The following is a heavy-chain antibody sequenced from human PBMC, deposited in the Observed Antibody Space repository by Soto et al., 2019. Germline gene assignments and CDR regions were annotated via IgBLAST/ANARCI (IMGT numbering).Heavy chain of an antibody. D-gene: IGHD1-1*01. CDR1: GFIFSDYF. J-gene: IGHJ6*02. Sequence: QVQLVESGGGLVKPGGSLRLSCSASGFIFSDYFMSWIHQTPGRGLEWVSYISSSADTIYYADSVKGRFTISRDNAENSVYLQMNSLRAEDSAVYYCARDKVREPGRSYWGQGTTVTVSS. CDR3: ARDKVREPGRSY. CDR2: ISSSADTI. V-gene: IGHV3-11*01.